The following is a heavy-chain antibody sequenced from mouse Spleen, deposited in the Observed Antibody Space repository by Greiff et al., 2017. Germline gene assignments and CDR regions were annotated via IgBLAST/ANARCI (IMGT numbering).Heavy chain of an antibody. V-gene: IGHV5-15*01. CDR2: ISNLAYSI. Sequence: EVMLVESGGGLVQPGGSLKLSCAASGFTFSDYGMAWVRQAPRKGPEWVAFISNLAYSIYYADTVTGRFTISRENAKNTLYLEMSSLRSEDTAMYYCARHEGGNWYFDVWGTGTTVTVSS. CDR1: GFTFSDYG. J-gene: IGHJ1*03. CDR3: ARHEGGNWYFDV.